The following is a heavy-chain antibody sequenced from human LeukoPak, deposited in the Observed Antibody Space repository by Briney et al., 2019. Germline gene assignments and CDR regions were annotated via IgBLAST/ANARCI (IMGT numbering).Heavy chain of an antibody. V-gene: IGHV3-21*01. D-gene: IGHD6-13*01. Sequence: PGGSLRLSCAASGFAFRSYVVNWVRQAPGKGLEWVSSISASGSDVKYADSVTGRFTVSRDNAKSSLYLEMNSLRAEDTAVYYCARRTAAGPFDSWGQGTLVTVSS. J-gene: IGHJ4*02. CDR2: ISASGSDV. CDR1: GFAFRSYV. CDR3: ARRTAAGPFDS.